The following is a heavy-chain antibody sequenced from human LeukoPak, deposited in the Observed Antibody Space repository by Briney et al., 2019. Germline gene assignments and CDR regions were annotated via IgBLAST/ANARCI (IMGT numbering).Heavy chain of an antibody. CDR3: AKTRQGYFDY. Sequence: GGSLRLSCTASGFTFNNYWMNWVRQAPGKGLEWVSAISGSGGSTYYADSVKGRFTISRDNSKNTLYLQMNSLRAEDTAVYYCAKTRQGYFDYWGQGTLVTVSS. J-gene: IGHJ4*02. CDR2: ISGSGGST. V-gene: IGHV3-23*01. CDR1: GFTFNNYW.